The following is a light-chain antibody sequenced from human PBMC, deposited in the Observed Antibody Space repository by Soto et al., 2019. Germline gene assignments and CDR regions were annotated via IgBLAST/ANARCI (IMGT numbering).Light chain of an antibody. V-gene: IGKV3-11*01. CDR3: QQRSNWIT. CDR1: QSVSSY. CDR2: DAS. Sequence: EIVVTQSQATLSLSPGERATLSCRASQSVSSYLAWYQQKPGQAPKLLIYDASNRATGIPARFSGSGSGTDFTLTISSLEPEDFAVYYCQQRSNWITFAQGTRLEIK. J-gene: IGKJ5*01.